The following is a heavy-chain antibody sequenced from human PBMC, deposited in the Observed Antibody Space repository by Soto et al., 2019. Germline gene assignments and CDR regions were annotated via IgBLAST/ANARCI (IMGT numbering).Heavy chain of an antibody. CDR3: ARECRRLVIGDYFDY. Sequence: GASVKVSCTASRYTFTSYCSCWLRQAPGQVLEWMGWISAYNGNTNYAQKLQGRVTMTTDTSTSTAYMELRSLRSDDTAVYYCARECRRLVIGDYFDYWGQGTLVTVSS. D-gene: IGHD3-9*01. CDR2: ISAYNGNT. V-gene: IGHV1-18*01. J-gene: IGHJ4*02. CDR1: RYTFTSYC.